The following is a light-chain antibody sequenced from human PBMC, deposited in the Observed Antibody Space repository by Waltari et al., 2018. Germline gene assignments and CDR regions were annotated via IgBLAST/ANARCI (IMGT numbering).Light chain of an antibody. CDR2: DVS. CDR1: SSDVGGYKY. CDR3: RSYTSSTVV. J-gene: IGLJ3*02. Sequence: TISCTGTSSDVGGYKYVSWYQQHPGKAPKLLIYDVSNRPSGVSNRFSGSKSGHTASLTISGLQAADAADYYCRSYTSSTVVFGGGTK. V-gene: IGLV2-14*03.